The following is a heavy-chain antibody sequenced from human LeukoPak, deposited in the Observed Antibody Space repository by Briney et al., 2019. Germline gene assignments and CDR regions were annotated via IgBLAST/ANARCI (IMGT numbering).Heavy chain of an antibody. J-gene: IGHJ4*02. CDR1: GASITSASHF. V-gene: IGHV4-39*07. CDR2: IYYSGIT. CDR3: AGGLRLEYLYDY. Sequence: SETLSLTCSVSGASITSASHFWGWIRQPPGKGLEWIGTIYYSGITYYNPSLKSRVTMSVGTSKNQFSLKLSSVTAADTAVYYCAGGLRLEYLYDYWGQGTLVTVSS. D-gene: IGHD5-12*01.